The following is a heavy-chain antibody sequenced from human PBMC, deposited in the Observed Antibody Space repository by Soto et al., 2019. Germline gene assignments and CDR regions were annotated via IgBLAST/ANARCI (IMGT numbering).Heavy chain of an antibody. V-gene: IGHV1-18*01. D-gene: IGHD1-26*01. CDR1: GYTFTSYG. CDR3: ARDWGELLSSHYYYGMDV. J-gene: IGHJ6*02. CDR2: ISAYNGNT. Sequence: ASVKVSCKASGYTFTSYGISWVRQAPGQGLEWMGWISAYNGNTNYAQKLQGRVTMTTDTSTSTAYMELRSLRSDDTAVYYCARDWGELLSSHYYYGMDVWGQGTTVTVSS.